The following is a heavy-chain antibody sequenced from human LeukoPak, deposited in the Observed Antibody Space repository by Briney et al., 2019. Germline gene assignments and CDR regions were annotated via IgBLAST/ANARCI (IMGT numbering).Heavy chain of an antibody. CDR2: IKQDGSEK. CDR1: GFTFSSYG. J-gene: IGHJ6*03. CDR3: ARVSGGSLLYYYYYMDV. V-gene: IGHV3-7*01. D-gene: IGHD2-15*01. Sequence: GGSLRLSCAASGFTFSSYGMHWVRQAPGKGLEWVANIKQDGSEKYYVDSVKGRFTISRDNAKNSLYLQMNSLRAEDTAVYYCARVSGGSLLYYYYYMDVWGKGTTVTVSS.